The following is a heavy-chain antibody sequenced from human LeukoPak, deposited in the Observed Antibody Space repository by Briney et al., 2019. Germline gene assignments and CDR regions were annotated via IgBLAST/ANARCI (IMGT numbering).Heavy chain of an antibody. D-gene: IGHD3-16*02. J-gene: IGHJ5*02. V-gene: IGHV7-4-1*02. CDR3: ARAYQRLGGLSFPDQ. Sequence: ASVKVSCKASGYTFTSYATNWVRQAPGQGLEWMGWINPNTGNPTYAQGFTGRFVFSLDTSVSTTYLQISSLKAEDTAVYYCARAYQRLGGLSFPDQWGQGTLVSVSS. CDR2: INPNTGNP. CDR1: GYTFTSYA.